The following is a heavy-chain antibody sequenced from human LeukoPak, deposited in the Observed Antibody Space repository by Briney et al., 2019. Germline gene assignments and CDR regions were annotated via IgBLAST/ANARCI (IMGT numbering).Heavy chain of an antibody. D-gene: IGHD3-10*01. J-gene: IGHJ6*02. CDR3: AREEGSASSLDV. V-gene: IGHV1-2*02. CDR2: INPNSGGT. Sequence: ASVKVSCKASGYTFTGYYMHWVRQAPGQGLEWMGWINPNSGGTNYAQKFQGRVTMTRDTSISTAYMELSRLRSDDTAVYYCAREEGSASSLDVWGQGTTVTVSS. CDR1: GYTFTGYY.